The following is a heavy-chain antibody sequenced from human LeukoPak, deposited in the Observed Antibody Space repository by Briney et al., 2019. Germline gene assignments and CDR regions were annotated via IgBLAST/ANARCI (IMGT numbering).Heavy chain of an antibody. CDR3: ASQTAVQDGYSGY. CDR1: GFTFSDYY. D-gene: IGHD6-25*01. Sequence: GGSLRLSCAASGFTFSDYYMSWIRQAPGKGLEWVSYISSSGSTIYYADSVKGRFTISRDNAKNSLYLQMNSPRAEDTAVYYCASQTAVQDGYSGYWGQGTLVTVSS. V-gene: IGHV3-11*01. J-gene: IGHJ4*02. CDR2: ISSSGSTI.